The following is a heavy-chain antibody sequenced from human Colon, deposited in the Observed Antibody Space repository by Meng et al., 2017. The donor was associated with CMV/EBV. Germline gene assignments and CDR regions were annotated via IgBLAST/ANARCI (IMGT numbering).Heavy chain of an antibody. J-gene: IGHJ4*02. D-gene: IGHD2-15*01. CDR2: IIPILDIP. Sequence: KASGATLISYTITWVRQAPGQGLEWMGRIIPILDIPEYAQRFHGRVTMTADKSTNTAYMELRGLTSEDTAVYYCATEMVVADNPCAEFWGQGSLVTVSS. CDR1: GATLISYT. V-gene: IGHV1-69*04. CDR3: ATEMVVADNPCAEF.